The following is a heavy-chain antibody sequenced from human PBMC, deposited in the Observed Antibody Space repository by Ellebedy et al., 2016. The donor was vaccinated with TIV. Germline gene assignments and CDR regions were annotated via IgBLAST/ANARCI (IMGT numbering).Heavy chain of an antibody. J-gene: IGHJ5*02. CDR1: GGSIRGYY. CDR3: ARTSARGTWFDP. D-gene: IGHD1-1*01. Sequence: SETLSLXXTVSGGSIRGYYWSWIRQSPGKGLEWIGYIYNSENTIYNPSLKSRVTISADMSKKHFSLNLSSVTAADTALYYCARTSARGTWFDPWGQGTLVTVSS. V-gene: IGHV4-59*01. CDR2: IYNSENT.